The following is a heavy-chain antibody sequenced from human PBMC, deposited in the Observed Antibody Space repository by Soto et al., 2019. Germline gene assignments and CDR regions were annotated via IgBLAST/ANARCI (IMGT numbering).Heavy chain of an antibody. D-gene: IGHD4-17*01. Sequence: GGSLRLSCAASGFTFSSYEMNWVRQAPGKGLEWVSYISSSGSTIYYADSVKGRFTISRDNAKNSLYLQMNSLRAEDTAVYYCARDIYYDYGDYDAFDIWGQGTMVTVSS. CDR1: GFTFSSYE. CDR2: ISSSGSTI. V-gene: IGHV3-48*03. J-gene: IGHJ3*02. CDR3: ARDIYYDYGDYDAFDI.